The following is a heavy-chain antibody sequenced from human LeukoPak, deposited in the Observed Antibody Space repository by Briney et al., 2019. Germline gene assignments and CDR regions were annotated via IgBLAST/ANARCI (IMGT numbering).Heavy chain of an antibody. CDR3: ARALRIGHDFDY. J-gene: IGHJ4*02. Sequence: KPSETLSLTCTVSGGSISSYYWSWIRQPPGKGLEWIGYIYYSGSTNYNPSLKSRVTISVDTSKNQFSLKPSSVTAADTAVYYCARALRIGHDFDYWGQGTLVTVSS. CDR2: IYYSGST. V-gene: IGHV4-59*01. CDR1: GGSISSYY. D-gene: IGHD1-26*01.